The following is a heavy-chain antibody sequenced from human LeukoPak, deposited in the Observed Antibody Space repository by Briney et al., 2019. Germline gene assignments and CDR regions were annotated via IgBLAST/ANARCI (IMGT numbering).Heavy chain of an antibody. Sequence: PGGSLRLSCAASGFTFSSYGMHWVRQAPGKGLEWVAVISYDGSNKYYADSVKGRFTISRDNSKNTLYLQMNSLRAEDTAVYYCAKEGGGIAAAGFDYWGQGTLVTVSS. D-gene: IGHD6-13*01. CDR3: AKEGGGIAAAGFDY. CDR2: ISYDGSNK. V-gene: IGHV3-30*18. CDR1: GFTFSSYG. J-gene: IGHJ4*02.